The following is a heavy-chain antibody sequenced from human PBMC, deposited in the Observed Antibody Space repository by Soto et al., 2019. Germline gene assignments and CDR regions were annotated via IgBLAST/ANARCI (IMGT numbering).Heavy chain of an antibody. CDR1: ESTVSRDW. J-gene: IGHJ4*02. CDR2: INQDGSEQ. D-gene: IGHD1-26*01. Sequence: EVHLVESGGGLVQTGGSLRLSCAIFESTVSRDWMNWVRQAPGKGLEWVAHINQDGSEQYSVDAVKGRFTISRDNAKKSLYRQMNSLRPADTAMYYCSGGVGDAFWGQGTLVTVSS. V-gene: IGHV3-7*04. CDR3: SGGVGDAF.